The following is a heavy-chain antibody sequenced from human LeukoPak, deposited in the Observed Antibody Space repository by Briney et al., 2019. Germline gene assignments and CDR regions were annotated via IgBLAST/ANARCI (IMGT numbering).Heavy chain of an antibody. V-gene: IGHV3-23*01. CDR2: LSASGGST. CDR1: GFTVDNYA. J-gene: IGHJ4*02. CDR3: AKDLRRYCTNGICYDRKGGADY. D-gene: IGHD2-8*01. Sequence: PGGSLRLSCVASGFTVDNYAMSWVRQAPGKGLEWVSGLSASGGSTYFADSVKGRFTISRDKSKNTLYLQMNSLRAEDTAVYYCAKDLRRYCTNGICYDRKGGADYRGQGTLVTVSS.